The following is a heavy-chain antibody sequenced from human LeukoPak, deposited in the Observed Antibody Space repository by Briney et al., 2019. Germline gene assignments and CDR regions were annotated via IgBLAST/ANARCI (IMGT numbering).Heavy chain of an antibody. Sequence: GGSLRLSCAASGFTFSDSYMSWIRQAPGKGLEWVSYISRGGSTTYYADSVKGRFTISRDNAKNSLYLQMNSLRAEDTAVYYCVRGVSISSSWYNDLWGQGTMVTVSS. CDR1: GFTFSDSY. CDR3: VRGVSISSSWYNDL. D-gene: IGHD6-13*01. V-gene: IGHV3-11*01. CDR2: ISRGGSTT. J-gene: IGHJ3*01.